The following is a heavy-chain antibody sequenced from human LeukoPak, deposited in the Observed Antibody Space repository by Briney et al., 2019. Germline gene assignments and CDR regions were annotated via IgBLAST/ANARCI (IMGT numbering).Heavy chain of an antibody. CDR3: ARGIVVVAATRAPNWFDP. J-gene: IGHJ5*02. V-gene: IGHV4-59*08. D-gene: IGHD2-15*01. CDR1: SGSISSYY. CDR2: IYYSGST. Sequence: SETLSLTCTVSSGSISSYYWSWIRQPPGKGLEWIGYIYYSGSTNYNPSLKSRVTISVDTSKNQFSLKLSSVTAADTAVYYCARGIVVVAATRAPNWFDPWGQGTLVTVSS.